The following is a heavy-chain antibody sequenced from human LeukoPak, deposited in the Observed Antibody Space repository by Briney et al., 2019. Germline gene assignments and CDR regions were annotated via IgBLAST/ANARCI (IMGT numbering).Heavy chain of an antibody. Sequence: SETLSLTCAVYGGSFSGYYWSWIRQPPGKGLEWIGEINRSGSTNYNPSPKSRVTISVDTSKNQFSLKLNSVTAADTAVYYCARPSPWYGSGVDYWGQGTLVTVSS. CDR3: ARPSPWYGSGVDY. CDR2: INRSGST. D-gene: IGHD6-19*01. J-gene: IGHJ4*02. V-gene: IGHV4-34*01. CDR1: GGSFSGYY.